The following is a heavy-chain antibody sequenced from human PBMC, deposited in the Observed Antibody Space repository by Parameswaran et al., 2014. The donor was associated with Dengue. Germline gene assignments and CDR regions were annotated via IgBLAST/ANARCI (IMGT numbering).Heavy chain of an antibody. CDR3: AKDSTGWPETIDF. CDR2: ISGSGST. CDR1: GFTFTNFV. D-gene: IGHD6-19*01. J-gene: IGHJ4*02. Sequence: GESLKISCAASGFTFTNFVINWVRQAPGKGLEWVSAISGSGSTYYTDSVEGRFTVSRDNSRNTVFLQMNSLRADDTAVYYCAKDSTGWPETIDFWGQGTLVTVSS. V-gene: IGHV3-23*01.